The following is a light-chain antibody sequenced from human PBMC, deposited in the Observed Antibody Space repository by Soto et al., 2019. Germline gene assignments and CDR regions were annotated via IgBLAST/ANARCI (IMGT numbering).Light chain of an antibody. V-gene: IGKV3-20*01. Sequence: EIVLTQSPGTLSLSPGERATLSCRASQSVSSSYLAWYQQKPGQAPRLLIYGASSRATGIPDRFSGSGSGTDFTLTISRLEPEDFAVYYCQQYRNWPLTFGGGTRWIS. J-gene: IGKJ4*01. CDR1: QSVSSSY. CDR3: QQYRNWPLT. CDR2: GAS.